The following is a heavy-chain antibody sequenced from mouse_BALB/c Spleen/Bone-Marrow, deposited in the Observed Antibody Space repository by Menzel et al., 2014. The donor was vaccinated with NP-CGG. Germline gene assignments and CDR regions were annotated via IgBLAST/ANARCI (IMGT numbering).Heavy chain of an antibody. D-gene: IGHD2-3*01. J-gene: IGHJ3*01. CDR3: ARYDGPAWFAY. CDR2: INPSNGRN. Sequence: QVQLQQSGAELVKPGASVRPSCKASGYSFTSYWIHWVKQRPGQGLEWIGEINPSNGRNNYNEKFKNKATLTVDKSSSTAYMQLSSLTSEDSAVYYCARYDGPAWFAYWGQGTLVTVSA. V-gene: IGHV1S81*02. CDR1: GYSFTSYW.